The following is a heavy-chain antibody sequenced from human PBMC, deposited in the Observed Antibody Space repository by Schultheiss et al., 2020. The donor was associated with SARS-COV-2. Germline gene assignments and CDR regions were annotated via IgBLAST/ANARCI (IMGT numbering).Heavy chain of an antibody. V-gene: IGHV3-48*04. CDR1: GFTFSSYG. D-gene: IGHD2-2*01. J-gene: IGHJ2*01. CDR2: ISSSSSTI. Sequence: GGSLRLSCAASGFTFSSYGMHWVRQAPGKGLEWVSYISSSSSTIYYADSVKGRFTISRDNAKNSLYLQMNSLRAEDTAVYYCARVPTRVPAALPLFDWYFDLWGRGTLVTVSS. CDR3: ARVPTRVPAALPLFDWYFDL.